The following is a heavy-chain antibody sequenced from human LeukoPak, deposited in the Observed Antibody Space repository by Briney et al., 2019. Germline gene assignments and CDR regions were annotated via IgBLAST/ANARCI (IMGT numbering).Heavy chain of an antibody. CDR3: ASHIAVAGPFDY. Sequence: PSETLSLTCTVSGGSISSYYWSWIRQPPGKGREWIGYIYYSGSTNYNPSLKSRVTISVDTSKNQFSLNLSSVTAADTAMYYCASHIAVAGPFDYWGQGTLVTVSS. J-gene: IGHJ4*02. V-gene: IGHV4-59*01. CDR2: IYYSGST. D-gene: IGHD6-19*01. CDR1: GGSISSYY.